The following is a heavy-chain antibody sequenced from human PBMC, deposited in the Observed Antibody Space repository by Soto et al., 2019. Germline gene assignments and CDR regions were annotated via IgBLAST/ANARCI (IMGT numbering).Heavy chain of an antibody. CDR3: AKGFNYYGRGTLKLDS. CDR2: IYHSGST. D-gene: IGHD3-10*02. Sequence: PSETLSLTCAVSGGSISSGGYSWSWIRQPPGKGLEWIGYIYHSGSTYYNPSLKSRVTISVDRSKNQFSLKLSSVTAADTAVYYCAKGFNYYGRGTLKLDSWGLGTLVTVSS. V-gene: IGHV4-30-2*01. J-gene: IGHJ4*02. CDR1: GGSISSGGYS.